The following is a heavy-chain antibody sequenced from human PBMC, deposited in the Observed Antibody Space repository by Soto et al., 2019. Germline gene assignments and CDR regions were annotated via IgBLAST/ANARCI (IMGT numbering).Heavy chain of an antibody. CDR1: GGSISSYY. J-gene: IGHJ5*02. CDR2: IYYSGST. V-gene: IGHV4-59*01. Sequence: SETLSLTCTVSGGSISSYYWSWIRQPPGKGLEWIGYIYYSGSTNYNPSLKSRVTISVDTSKNQFSLKLSSVTAADTAVYYCARDGGQSIAAPSGWFDPWGQGTLVTVS. D-gene: IGHD6-6*01. CDR3: ARDGGQSIAAPSGWFDP.